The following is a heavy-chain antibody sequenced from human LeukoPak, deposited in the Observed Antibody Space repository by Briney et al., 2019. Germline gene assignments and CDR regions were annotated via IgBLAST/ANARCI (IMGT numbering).Heavy chain of an antibody. D-gene: IGHD6-19*01. Sequence: SETLSLTCAVSGGSISSSDWWSWVRQPPEKGLEWIGEIYHSGSTNYNPSLKSRVTVSVDKSKNQFSLKLSSVTAADTAVYYCARMSISGWRIDYWGQGTLVTVSS. CDR1: GGSISSSDW. CDR3: ARMSISGWRIDY. V-gene: IGHV4-4*02. CDR2: IYHSGST. J-gene: IGHJ4*02.